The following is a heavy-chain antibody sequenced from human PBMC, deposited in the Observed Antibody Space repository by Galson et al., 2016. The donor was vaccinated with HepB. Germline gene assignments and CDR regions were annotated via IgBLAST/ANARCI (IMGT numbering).Heavy chain of an antibody. V-gene: IGHV1-69*13. CDR1: GGTFTTSA. D-gene: IGHD5-24*01. J-gene: IGHJ4*02. CDR3: ARGVGWLQFDY. Sequence: SVKVSCKASGGTFTTSAISWVRLAPGHGLEWLGGIIHIYDTPAYAPKFQGRVTITADESTSTAYMELSSLRSEDTAVYSCARGVGWLQFDYWGQGTLVTVSS. CDR2: IIHIYDTP.